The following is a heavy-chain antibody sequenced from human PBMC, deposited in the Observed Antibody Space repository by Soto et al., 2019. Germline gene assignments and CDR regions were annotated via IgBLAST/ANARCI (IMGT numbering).Heavy chain of an antibody. Sequence: ASVKVSCKASGYTFTSYDINWVRQATGQGLEWMGWMNPNSGNTGYAQKFQGRVTMTRNTSTSTAFLQWSSLKASDTAMYYCVRRAEGRPGDGYYYVALDVWGQGTTVTVSS. CDR3: VRRAEGRPGDGYYYVALDV. CDR1: GYTFTSYD. D-gene: IGHD6-6*01. J-gene: IGHJ6*02. CDR2: MNPNSGNT. V-gene: IGHV1-8*01.